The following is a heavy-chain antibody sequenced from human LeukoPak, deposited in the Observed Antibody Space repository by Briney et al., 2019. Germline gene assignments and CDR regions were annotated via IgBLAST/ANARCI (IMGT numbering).Heavy chain of an antibody. D-gene: IGHD5-24*01. J-gene: IGHJ4*02. CDR2: IYSDGGT. V-gene: IGHV3-53*01. CDR3: ARGALRDGYNLYYFDY. CDR1: GFTVSTNY. Sequence: GGSLRLSCVASGFTVSTNYMSWVRQAPGKGLEWVSVIYSDGGTYYADSVKGRFTISRDNSKNTLFLQVNSLRAEDTAVYYCARGALRDGYNLYYFDYWGQGTLVTVSS.